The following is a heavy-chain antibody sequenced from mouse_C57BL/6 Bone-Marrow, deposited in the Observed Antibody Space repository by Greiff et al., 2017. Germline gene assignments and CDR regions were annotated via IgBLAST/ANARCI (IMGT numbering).Heavy chain of an antibody. CDR3: SRQVTTVLATKYFDV. J-gene: IGHJ1*03. CDR2: ISGGGGNT. CDR1: GFTFSSYT. Sequence: EVHLVESGGGLVKPGGSLKLSCAASGFTFSSYTMSWVRQTPEKRLQWVAAISGGGGNTYSPDSVKGRFTISRDNDKNILYLQMSSLRSEDTALYYCSRQVTTVLATKYFDVWGTGTTVTVSS. V-gene: IGHV5-9*01. D-gene: IGHD1-1*01.